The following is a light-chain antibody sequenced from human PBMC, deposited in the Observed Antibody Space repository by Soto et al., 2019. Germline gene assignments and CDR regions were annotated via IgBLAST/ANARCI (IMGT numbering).Light chain of an antibody. J-gene: IGKJ4*01. V-gene: IGKV3-11*01. CDR2: DAS. CDR1: QSVSTY. Sequence: SVLTQSPATLSLSPGERSTLSCGASQSVSTYLAWYQQRPGQAPRLLIYDASTRATGIPARFSGSGSETDFTLTISSLEPEDFAVYYCQQRSNWPSLTFGGGTKVDIK. CDR3: QQRSNWPSLT.